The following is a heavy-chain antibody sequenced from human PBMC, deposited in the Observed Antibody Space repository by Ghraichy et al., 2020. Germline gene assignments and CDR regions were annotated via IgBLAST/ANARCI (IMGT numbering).Heavy chain of an antibody. CDR2: ISGSGETT. V-gene: IGHV3-23*01. CDR1: GFTFNTHG. Sequence: GSLNISCAASGFTFNTHGMNWVRQAPGKGLEWVSAISGSGETTYYADSVRGRFTISRDNSKNMVYLQMNTLRVEDTAVYYCVKPARQWLDYYYFDYWGQGALVTVSS. D-gene: IGHD6-19*01. J-gene: IGHJ4*02. CDR3: VKPARQWLDYYYFDY.